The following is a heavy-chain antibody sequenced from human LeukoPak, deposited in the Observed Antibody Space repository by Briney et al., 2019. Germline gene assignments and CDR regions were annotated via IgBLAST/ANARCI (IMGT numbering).Heavy chain of an antibody. V-gene: IGHV1-2*02. Sequence: ASVKVSCKASGYTFTGYYMHWVRQAPGQGLEWMGWINPNSGGTNYAQKFQGRVTMTRDTSISTAYMELSRLRSDDTAVYYCARDIAAAVNWFDPWGQGTLVTVSS. CDR1: GYTFTGYY. CDR3: ARDIAAAVNWFDP. CDR2: INPNSGGT. J-gene: IGHJ5*02. D-gene: IGHD6-13*01.